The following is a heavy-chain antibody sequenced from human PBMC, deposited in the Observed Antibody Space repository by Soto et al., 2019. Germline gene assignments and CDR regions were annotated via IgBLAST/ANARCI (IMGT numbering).Heavy chain of an antibody. D-gene: IGHD2-8*01. Sequence: QVQLQESGPGLVKPSETLSLTCTVSGGSISSYYWRWIRQPPGKGLEWIGYIYYSGSTNYNPSPKRRVTISVDTSKNQFSLKLSSVTAADTAVYYCAGGKARYCTNGVCPDYWGQGTLVTVSS. V-gene: IGHV4-59*08. CDR1: GGSISSYY. CDR3: AGGKARYCTNGVCPDY. J-gene: IGHJ4*02. CDR2: IYYSGST.